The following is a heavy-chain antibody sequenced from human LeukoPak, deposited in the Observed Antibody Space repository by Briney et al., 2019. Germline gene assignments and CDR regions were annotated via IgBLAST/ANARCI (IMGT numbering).Heavy chain of an antibody. Sequence: PGRSLRLSCAASGFTFSSYGMHWVRQAPGKGLEWVSAISGSGGSTYYADSVKGRFTISRDNAKNTLYLQMNSLRVEDTAVYYCARPRYYYDIDYWGQGTLVTVSS. CDR3: ARPRYYYDIDY. V-gene: IGHV3-23*01. J-gene: IGHJ4*02. D-gene: IGHD3-22*01. CDR1: GFTFSSYG. CDR2: ISGSGGST.